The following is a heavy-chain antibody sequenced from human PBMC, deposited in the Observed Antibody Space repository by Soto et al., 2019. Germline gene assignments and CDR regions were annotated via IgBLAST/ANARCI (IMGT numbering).Heavy chain of an antibody. CDR2: INHSGST. V-gene: IGHV4-34*01. CDR3: ARGRPNDY. J-gene: IGHJ4*02. Sequence: QVQLQQWGAGLLKPSETLSLTCAVYGGSFSGYYWSWIRQPPGKGLEWIGEINHSGSTNYNPSLKSRDTISVDTSKNQCSLKLSSVTAADTAVYYCARGRPNDYWGQGTLVTVSS. CDR1: GGSFSGYY.